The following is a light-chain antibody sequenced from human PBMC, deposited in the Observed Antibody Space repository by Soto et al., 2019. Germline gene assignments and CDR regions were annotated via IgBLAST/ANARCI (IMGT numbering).Light chain of an antibody. Sequence: DIPMTQSPSSVSASVGDRVTISCRANQGISSWLAWYQQRPGKAPRLLIYGASTLLSGVPSRFSGSGSGTDFILTISSLQPEDFATYYCQQANSFPVTFGGGTKLEIK. CDR2: GAS. CDR3: QQANSFPVT. V-gene: IGKV1-12*01. CDR1: QGISSW. J-gene: IGKJ4*01.